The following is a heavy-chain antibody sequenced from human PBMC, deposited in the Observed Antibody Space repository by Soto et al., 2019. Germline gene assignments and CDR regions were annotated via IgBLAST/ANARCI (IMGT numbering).Heavy chain of an antibody. V-gene: IGHV3-11*01. CDR1: GFTFSDSY. Sequence: QVQLVESGGGLVKPGGSLRLSCAASGFTFSDSYMSWIRQAPGKGLEWISYITFSGNTVYYADSLKGRFTISRDNAKNPLYLQMTRLRAEDTAVYYCARVSWREKYGMDVWGQGTTGTVSS. J-gene: IGHJ6*02. CDR2: ITFSGNTV. CDR3: ARVSWREKYGMDV.